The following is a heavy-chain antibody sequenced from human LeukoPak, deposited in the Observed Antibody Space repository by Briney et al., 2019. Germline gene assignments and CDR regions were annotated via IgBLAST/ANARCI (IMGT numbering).Heavy chain of an antibody. D-gene: IGHD4-23*01. CDR1: GGSISSSSYF. V-gene: IGHV4-39*01. CDR2: IYYSGST. Sequence: SETLSLTCTVSGGSISSSSYFWGWIRQPPGKGLEWIGSIYYSGSTYYNPSLKSRVTISVDTSKNQFSLKLSSVTAAVTAVYYCARARDYGGKTHFDYWGQGTLVTVSS. J-gene: IGHJ4*02. CDR3: ARARDYGGKTHFDY.